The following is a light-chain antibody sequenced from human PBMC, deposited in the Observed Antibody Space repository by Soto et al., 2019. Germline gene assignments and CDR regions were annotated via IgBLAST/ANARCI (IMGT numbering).Light chain of an antibody. CDR1: QSVSSSY. J-gene: IGKJ5*01. CDR2: GAS. V-gene: IGKV3-20*01. CDR3: QQYGSSPVT. Sequence: EIVLTQSPGTLSLSPGERATLSCRARQSVSSSYLAWYQQKPGQAPRLLIYGASSRATGLPDRFSGRGSGTDFTLNIRRLEPEYFAVYYCQQYGSSPVTFGQGTRLEI.